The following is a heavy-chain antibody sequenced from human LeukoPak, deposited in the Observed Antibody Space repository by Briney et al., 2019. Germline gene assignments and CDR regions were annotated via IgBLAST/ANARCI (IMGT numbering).Heavy chain of an antibody. CDR1: GGSISSYY. CDR2: IYYSGST. CDR3: ARRSGYYYGVDV. V-gene: IGHV4-59*08. J-gene: IGHJ6*02. Sequence: SETLSLTCTVSGGSISSYYWSWIRQPPGKGLEWIGYIYYSGSTNYNPSLKSRVTISLDTSNNQFSLKLSSVTAAGTAVYYCARRSGYYYGVDVWGQGTTVTVSS.